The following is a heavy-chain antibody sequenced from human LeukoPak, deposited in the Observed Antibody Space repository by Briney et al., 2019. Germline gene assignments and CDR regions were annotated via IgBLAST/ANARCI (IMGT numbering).Heavy chain of an antibody. J-gene: IGHJ4*02. CDR1: GFTFRDFS. D-gene: IGHD2/OR15-2a*01. CDR3: AKGNNSISFSFDY. Sequence: PGGSLRLSCAASGFTFRDFSMHWVRQAPGEGLEWVSLISGDGGATHYADSVKGRFTISRDNSKNSLYLQMSSLRVEDTAFYYCAKGNNSISFSFDYWGQGTLVTVSS. V-gene: IGHV3-43*02. CDR2: ISGDGGAT.